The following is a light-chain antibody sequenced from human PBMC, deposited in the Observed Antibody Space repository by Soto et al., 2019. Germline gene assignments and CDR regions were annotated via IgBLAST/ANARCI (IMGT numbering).Light chain of an antibody. V-gene: IGKV1-5*03. CDR1: QSISGW. J-gene: IGKJ1*01. CDR2: KAS. CDR3: QQYNSFSVT. Sequence: DIQMTQSPSTLSASVGDRVTITCRASQSISGWLAWYQQKPGKAPKLLIYKASSLESEVPSRFSGSGSGTEFTLTISSLQPDDLATYYCQQYNSFSVTFGQGTKLEIK.